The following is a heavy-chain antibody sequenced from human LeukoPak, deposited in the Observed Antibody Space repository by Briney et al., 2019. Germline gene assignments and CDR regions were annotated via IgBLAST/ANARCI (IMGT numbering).Heavy chain of an antibody. CDR1: GGSISGFY. CDR3: ARHTQYGDYNPLNM. J-gene: IGHJ3*02. Sequence: PSETLSLTCTVSGGSISGFYWSWLRQPPGNELEWIAYTHISGNSGYNPSLQSRVTISLDTSKNQFSLRLTSVTAADTVVYYCARHTQYGDYNPLNMWGQGTLVTVSA. V-gene: IGHV4-4*09. CDR2: THISGNS. D-gene: IGHD4-17*01.